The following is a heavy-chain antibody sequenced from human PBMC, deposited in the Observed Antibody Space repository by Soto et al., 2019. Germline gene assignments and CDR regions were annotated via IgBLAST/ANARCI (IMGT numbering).Heavy chain of an antibody. CDR2: MSFDGSNK. J-gene: IGHJ6*01. D-gene: IGHD3-10*01. V-gene: IGHV3-30*04. CDR3: ARTTMVRGDSTFYYYYPMDV. CDR1: GFTFRTYA. Sequence: QVQLVESGGGVVQPGRSLRLSFAASGFTFRTYAMHWVRQAPGKALEWVAVMSFDGSNKYYADSVKGRFTISRDNSKNTLYLQVNTLRAEDTAVYYCARTTMVRGDSTFYYYYPMDVWGQGTTVTVSA.